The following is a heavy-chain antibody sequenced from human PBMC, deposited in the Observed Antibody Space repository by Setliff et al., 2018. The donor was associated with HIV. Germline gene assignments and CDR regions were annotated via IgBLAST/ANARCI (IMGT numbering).Heavy chain of an antibody. J-gene: IGHJ1*01. CDR3: ARVKYYDSSGYYRAEYFQH. V-gene: IGHV3-7*03. D-gene: IGHD3-22*01. CDR2: IKEDGSET. CDR1: GFTFSNYW. Sequence: GGSLRLSCADSGFTFSNYWMSWVRQAPGKGLEWVANIKEDGSETSYVDSVKGRFTISRDNAKNSVYLEMNNLRAEDTAVYYCARVKYYDSSGYYRAEYFQHWGQGTLVTVSS.